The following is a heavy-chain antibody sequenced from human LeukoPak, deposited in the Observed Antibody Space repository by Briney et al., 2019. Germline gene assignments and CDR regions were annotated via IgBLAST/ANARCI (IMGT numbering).Heavy chain of an antibody. D-gene: IGHD1-14*01. CDR3: ARELDAAQTVDY. CDR1: GFTFGNYL. V-gene: IGHV3-74*01. Sequence: GGSLRLSCAASGFTFGNYLMKWVRQAPGKGLVWVSRLNTDGSLATYADSVKGQFTISRDNAKNTLYLQMNSLRVDDTAVYYCARELDAAQTVDYWGQGTLVTVSS. J-gene: IGHJ4*02. CDR2: LNTDGSLA.